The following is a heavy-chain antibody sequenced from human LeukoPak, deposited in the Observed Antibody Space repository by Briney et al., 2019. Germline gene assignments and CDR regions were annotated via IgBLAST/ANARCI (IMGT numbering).Heavy chain of an antibody. CDR2: IYYSGST. CDR3: ARRPGYYVSSGSFFDY. J-gene: IGHJ4*02. V-gene: IGHV4-59*08. Sequence: SETLSLTCTVSGGSISSYYWSWIRQPPGKGLEWIGYIYYSGSTYYNPSLKSRVTISVDTSKNQFSLKLSSVTAADTAVYYCARRPGYYVSSGSFFDYWGQGTLVTVSS. D-gene: IGHD3-22*01. CDR1: GGSISSYY.